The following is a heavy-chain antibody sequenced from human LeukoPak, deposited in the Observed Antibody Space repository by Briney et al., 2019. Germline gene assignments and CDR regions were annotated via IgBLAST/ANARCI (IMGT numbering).Heavy chain of an antibody. CDR2: INPNSGGT. CDR1: GYTFTGYY. V-gene: IGHV1-2*02. D-gene: IGHD6-13*01. J-gene: IGHJ4*02. CDR3: ARAYVNSPGIAAAGKASYYFDY. Sequence: GASVKVSCKASGYTFTGYYMHWVRQAPGQGLEWMGWINPNSGGTNYAQKFQGRVTMTRDTSISTAYMELSRLRSDDTAVYYCARAYVNSPGIAAAGKASYYFDYWGQGTLVTVSS.